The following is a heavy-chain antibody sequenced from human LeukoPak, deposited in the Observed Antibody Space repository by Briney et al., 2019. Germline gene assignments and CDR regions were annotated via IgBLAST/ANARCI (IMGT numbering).Heavy chain of an antibody. J-gene: IGHJ6*02. V-gene: IGHV1-8*01. Sequence: ASVKVSCKASGYTFTSYDINWVRQATGQGLEWMGWMNPNSGNTGYAQKFQGRVTMTRNTSISTAYMELSSLRSEDTAVYYCARLGASSVTSGYYYGMDVWGQGTTVTVSS. CDR3: ARLGASSVTSGYYYGMDV. CDR2: MNPNSGNT. D-gene: IGHD4-17*01. CDR1: GYTFTSYD.